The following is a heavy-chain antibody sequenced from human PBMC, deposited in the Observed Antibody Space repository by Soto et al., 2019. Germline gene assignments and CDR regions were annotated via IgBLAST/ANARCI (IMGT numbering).Heavy chain of an antibody. CDR3: ARSRSGAVPDSFGY. J-gene: IGHJ4*02. V-gene: IGHV3-30-3*01. D-gene: IGHD3-3*01. Sequence: QVQLVESGGRVVQPGRSLRLSCAASGFMFNRYAIHWVRQTPGKGLEWVAVISEDGSVQYYADSVRGRFIISRDKSKDTVHLEMNSLRVEDTAVFYCARSRSGAVPDSFGYWGQGTPVTVSS. CDR2: ISEDGSVQ. CDR1: GFMFNRYA.